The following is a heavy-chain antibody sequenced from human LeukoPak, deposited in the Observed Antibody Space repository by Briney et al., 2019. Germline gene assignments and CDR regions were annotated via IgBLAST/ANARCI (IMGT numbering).Heavy chain of an antibody. Sequence: GASVKVSCKASGYTFTGYYMHWVRQAPGQGLEWMGWINPNSGGTSSAQKFQGRVTMTRDTSINTAYMELSSLTSDDTAVYYCARDHHTSAYYFDPWGQGTLVTVSS. CDR3: ARDHHTSAYYFDP. J-gene: IGHJ5*02. CDR2: INPNSGGT. CDR1: GYTFTGYY. D-gene: IGHD1-26*01. V-gene: IGHV1-2*02.